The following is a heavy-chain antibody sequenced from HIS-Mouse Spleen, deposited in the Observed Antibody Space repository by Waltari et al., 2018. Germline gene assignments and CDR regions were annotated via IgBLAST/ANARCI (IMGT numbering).Heavy chain of an antibody. D-gene: IGHD3-10*01. J-gene: IGHJ4*02. V-gene: IGHV4-34*01. CDR3: ARGRPGSGFDY. CDR2: INHSGST. CDR1: GGSFSGYY. Sequence: QVQLQQWGAGLLKPSETLSLTCAVYGGSFSGYYWSWIRQPPGKGLEWIGEINHSGSTNDSPSLKSRVTISVDTSKNQFSLKRSSVTAADTAVYYCARGRPGSGFDYWGQGTLVTVSS.